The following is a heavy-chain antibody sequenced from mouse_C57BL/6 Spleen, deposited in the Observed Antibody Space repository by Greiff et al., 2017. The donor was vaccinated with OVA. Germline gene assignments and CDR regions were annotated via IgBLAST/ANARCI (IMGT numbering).Heavy chain of an antibody. V-gene: IGHV3-6*01. CDR1: GYSITSGYY. CDR3: ATPYGH. Sequence: ESGPGLVKPSQSLSLTCSVTGYSITSGYYWNWIRQFPGNKLEWMGYISYDGSNNYNPSLKNRISITRDTSKNQFFLKLNSVTTEDTATYYCATPYGHWGQGTLVTVSA. D-gene: IGHD1-1*02. CDR2: ISYDGSN. J-gene: IGHJ3*01.